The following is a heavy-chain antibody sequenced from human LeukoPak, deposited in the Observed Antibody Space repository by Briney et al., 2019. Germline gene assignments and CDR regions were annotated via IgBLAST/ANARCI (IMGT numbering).Heavy chain of an antibody. D-gene: IGHD6-13*01. CDR3: AREGGSSSWIYNWFDP. Sequence: PGGSLRLSCAASGFTFSSYGMHWVRQAPGKGLEWVAVIWYDGSNKYYADSVKGRFTISRDNSKNTLYLQMNSLRAEDTAVYYCAREGGSSSWIYNWFDPWGQGTLVTVSS. CDR1: GFTFSSYG. CDR2: IWYDGSNK. V-gene: IGHV3-33*01. J-gene: IGHJ5*02.